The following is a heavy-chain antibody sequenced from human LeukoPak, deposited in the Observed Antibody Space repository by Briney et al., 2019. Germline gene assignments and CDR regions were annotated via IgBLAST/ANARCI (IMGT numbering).Heavy chain of an antibody. CDR3: AREDYDFWSGYYIGFDP. D-gene: IGHD3-3*01. Sequence: SQTLSLTCTVSGGSISSGSYLWRWIRQPAGRGREWIGRIYTSGSTNYNPSLKSRVTISVDTPKNPLALKLSSVTAADTAVYYCAREDYDFWSGYYIGFDPWGQGTLVTVSS. J-gene: IGHJ5*02. CDR2: IYTSGST. CDR1: GGSISSGSYL. V-gene: IGHV4-61*02.